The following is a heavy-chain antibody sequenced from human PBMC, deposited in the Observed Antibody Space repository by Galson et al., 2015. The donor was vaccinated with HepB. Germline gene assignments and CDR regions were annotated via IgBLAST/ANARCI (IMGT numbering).Heavy chain of an antibody. V-gene: IGHV3-21*01. J-gene: IGHJ6*02. CDR2: ISSSSTYI. CDR3: ARHYYYGMDV. Sequence: SLRLSCAASGFTFSTYSMNWVRQAPGKGLEWVSSISSSSTYIHYADSVKGRFTISRDNAKNSLYLQMNSLRAEDTAVYYCARHYYYGMDVWGQGTTVTVSS. CDR1: GFTFSTYS.